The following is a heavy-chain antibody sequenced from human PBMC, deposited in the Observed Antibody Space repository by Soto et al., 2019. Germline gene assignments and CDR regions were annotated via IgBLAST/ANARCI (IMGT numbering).Heavy chain of an antibody. D-gene: IGHD2-2*01. CDR3: ARRYQLLSGWFDP. CDR1: GGTFSSYT. V-gene: IGHV1-69*02. Sequence: ASVKVSCKASGGTFSSYTISWVRQAPGQGLEWMGRIIPILGIANYAQKFQGRVTITADKSTSTAYMELSSLRSEDTAVYYCARRYQLLSGWFDPWGQGTLVTSPQ. CDR2: IIPILGIA. J-gene: IGHJ5*02.